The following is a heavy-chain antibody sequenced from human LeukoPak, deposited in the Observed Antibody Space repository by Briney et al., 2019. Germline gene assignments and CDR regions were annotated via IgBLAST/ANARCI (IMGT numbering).Heavy chain of an antibody. CDR1: GFTFSSYA. Sequence: GGSLRLSCAASGFTFSSYAMSWVRQAPGKGLEWVSAISGSGGSTYYADSVKGRFTISRDNSKNTLYLQMNSLRAEDTAVYYCARANYDIWAFDIWGQGTMVTVSS. J-gene: IGHJ3*02. CDR2: ISGSGGST. CDR3: ARANYDIWAFDI. D-gene: IGHD3-9*01. V-gene: IGHV3-23*01.